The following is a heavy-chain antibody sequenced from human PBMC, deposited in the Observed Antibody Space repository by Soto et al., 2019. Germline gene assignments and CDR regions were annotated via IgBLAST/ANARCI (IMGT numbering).Heavy chain of an antibody. Sequence: SQTLSLTCAISGDSVSSNSAAWNWIRQSPSRGLEWLGRTYYRSKWYNDYAVSVKSRITINPDTSKNQFSLQLNSVTPEDTAVYYCARVEQWLGALYSHYGMDVWGQGTTVTVS. CDR1: GDSVSSNSAA. D-gene: IGHD6-19*01. V-gene: IGHV6-1*01. CDR3: ARVEQWLGALYSHYGMDV. CDR2: TYYRSKWYN. J-gene: IGHJ6*02.